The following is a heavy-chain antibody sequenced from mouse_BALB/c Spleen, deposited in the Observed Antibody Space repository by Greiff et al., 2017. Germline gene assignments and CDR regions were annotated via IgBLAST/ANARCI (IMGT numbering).Heavy chain of an antibody. D-gene: IGHD4-1*01. J-gene: IGHJ3*01. Sequence: VQLQQSGPELVKPGASVKISCKASGYTFTDYNMHWVKQSHGKSLEWIGYIYPYNGGTGYNQKFKSKATLTVDNSSSTAYMELRSLTSEDSAVYYCARELTGFAYWGQGTLVTVSA. V-gene: IGHV1S29*02. CDR3: ARELTGFAY. CDR1: GYTFTDYN. CDR2: IYPYNGGT.